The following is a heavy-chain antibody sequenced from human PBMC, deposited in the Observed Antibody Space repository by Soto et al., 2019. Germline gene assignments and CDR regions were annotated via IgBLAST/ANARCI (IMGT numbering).Heavy chain of an antibody. J-gene: IGHJ4*02. CDR1: GDFISSSGYY. Sequence: QVQLQESGPGLVKPSQTLSLTCTVSGDFISSSGYYWSWIRQFPGKGLEWIGYIYSSGTTYYNPSLKSRITISVATAKNQFSLNLSSVTAADTAVYYCARTDSSGYYFVYWGQGTLVTVFS. CDR3: ARTDSSGYYFVY. D-gene: IGHD3-22*01. CDR2: IYSSGTT. V-gene: IGHV4-31*03.